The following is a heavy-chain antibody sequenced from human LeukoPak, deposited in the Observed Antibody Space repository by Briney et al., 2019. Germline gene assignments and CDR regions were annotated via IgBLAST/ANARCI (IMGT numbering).Heavy chain of an antibody. J-gene: IGHJ4*02. D-gene: IGHD1-1*01. CDR2: LYYSGST. CDR1: GGSISSFY. V-gene: IGHV4-59*12. Sequence: SETLSLTCTVSGGSISSFYWTWIRQPPGKGLEWIGYLYYSGSTNYNPSLKSRVTISLDTSKNQVSLKLSSVTAADTAVYYCARDRGTWNDDGFDYWGQGTLVTVSS. CDR3: ARDRGTWNDDGFDY.